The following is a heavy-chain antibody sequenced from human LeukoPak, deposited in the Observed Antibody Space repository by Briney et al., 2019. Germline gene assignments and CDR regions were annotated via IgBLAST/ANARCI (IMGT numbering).Heavy chain of an antibody. CDR3: ARHDWFDP. CDR2: ISGGGDVT. J-gene: IGHJ5*02. D-gene: IGHD3-3*01. CDR1: DFTFITYA. V-gene: IGHV3-23*01. Sequence: GGSLRLSCAASDFTFITYAMSWVRQAPGKGLEWVSTISGGGDVTYYADSVKGHFTISRDNSKNTLYLQMNSLRVEDTAVYYCARHDWFDPWGKGTLVTVSS.